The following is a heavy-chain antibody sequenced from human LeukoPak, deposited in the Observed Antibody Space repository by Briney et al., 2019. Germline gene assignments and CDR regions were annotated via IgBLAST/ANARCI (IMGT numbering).Heavy chain of an antibody. Sequence: PGGSLRLSCAASGFTFTNAWMSWVRQAPGKGLEWVGRIKSKTDDGTTDYAAPVNGRFTISRDDSKNTLYLQMDSLKTEDTAVYYCTTFSVVVTQWGLGTLVTVSS. CDR3: TTFSVVVTQ. CDR1: GFTFTNAW. D-gene: IGHD2-21*02. J-gene: IGHJ4*02. CDR2: IKSKTDDGTT. V-gene: IGHV3-15*01.